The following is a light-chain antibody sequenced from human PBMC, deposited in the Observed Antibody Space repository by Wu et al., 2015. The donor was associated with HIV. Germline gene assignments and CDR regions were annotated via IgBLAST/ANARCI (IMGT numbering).Light chain of an antibody. J-gene: IGKJ2*03. CDR3: QQLNSYPGYS. Sequence: DIQMTQSPSTLSASAGDRVTITCRASQGICSYLAWYQQKPGKAPKLLIYAASTLQSGVPSRFSGSGSGTDFTLTISSLQPEDFATYYCQQLNSYPGYSFGQGTKLEIK. CDR1: QGICSY. CDR2: AAS. V-gene: IGKV1-9*01.